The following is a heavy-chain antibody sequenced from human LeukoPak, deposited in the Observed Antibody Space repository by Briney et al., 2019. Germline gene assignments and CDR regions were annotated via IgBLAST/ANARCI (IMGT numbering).Heavy chain of an antibody. J-gene: IGHJ4*02. CDR3: AEGHADSSGYYYFDS. CDR2: ISGSGGST. V-gene: IGHV3-23*01. D-gene: IGHD3-22*01. Sequence: GGSLRLSCAASGFTFSSYAMSWVRQAPGKGLEWVSAISGSGGSTYYADSVKGRFTISRDNSKNTLYLQMNSLRAEDTAVYYCAEGHADSSGYYYFDSWGQGTLVTVPS. CDR1: GFTFSSYA.